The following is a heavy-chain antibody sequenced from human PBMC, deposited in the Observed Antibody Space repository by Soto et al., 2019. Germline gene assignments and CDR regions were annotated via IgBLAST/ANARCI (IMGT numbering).Heavy chain of an antibody. V-gene: IGHV4-30-4*01. D-gene: IGHD5-12*01. CDR3: ARAIVVTIGGMDV. Sequence: SETLSLTCTFSCGSIISADYYWSCVRQPPGKGLEWIGYIYYSGSTFFNPSLKSRVTISKDTSRNQFSLRLNSVTAADTAVYYCARAIVVTIGGMDVWGQGTTVTVSS. CDR2: IYYSGST. CDR1: CGSIISADYY. J-gene: IGHJ6*02.